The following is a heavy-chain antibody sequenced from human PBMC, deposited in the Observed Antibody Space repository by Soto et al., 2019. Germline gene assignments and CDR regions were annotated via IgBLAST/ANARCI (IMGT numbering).Heavy chain of an antibody. CDR2: IYYSGST. CDR1: GGSISSYY. D-gene: IGHD6-19*01. CDR3: ARGLDYYYGMDV. J-gene: IGHJ6*02. Sequence: SETLSLTCTVSGGSISSYYWSWIRQPPGKGLEWIGYIYYSGSTSYNPSLKSRVTISVDTSKNQFSLKLSSVTAADTAVYYCARGLDYYYGMDVWGQGTTVTVS. V-gene: IGHV4-59*01.